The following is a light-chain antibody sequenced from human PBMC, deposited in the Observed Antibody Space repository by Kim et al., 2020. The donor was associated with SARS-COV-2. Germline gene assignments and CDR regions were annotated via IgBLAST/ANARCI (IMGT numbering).Light chain of an antibody. CDR1: QGVSSTY. CDR3: QQYSSSPVT. Sequence: PGERATLSCKASQGVSSTYLAWYQQKPGQAPRLLIYGASSRATGIPDRFSGSGSGTDFTLTITRLEPEDFAVYYCQQYSSSPVTFGQGTKVDIK. J-gene: IGKJ1*01. CDR2: GAS. V-gene: IGKV3-20*01.